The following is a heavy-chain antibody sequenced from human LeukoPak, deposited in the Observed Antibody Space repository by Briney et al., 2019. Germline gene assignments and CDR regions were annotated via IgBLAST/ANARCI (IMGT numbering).Heavy chain of an antibody. CDR3: ARQARDYYYYYMDV. Sequence: ASVKVSCKASGGTFSSYAISWVRQAPGQGLEWMGRIIPIFGTANYAQKFQGRVTITADKSTSTAYMELSSLRSEDTAVYYCARQARDYYYYYMDVWGKGTTVTVS. CDR2: IIPIFGTA. V-gene: IGHV1-69*06. J-gene: IGHJ6*03. CDR1: GGTFSSYA.